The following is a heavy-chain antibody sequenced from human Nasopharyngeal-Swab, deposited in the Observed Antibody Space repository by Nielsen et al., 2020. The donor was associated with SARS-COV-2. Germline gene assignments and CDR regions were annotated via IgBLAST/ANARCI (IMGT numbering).Heavy chain of an antibody. J-gene: IGHJ3*02. V-gene: IGHV3-23*01. CDR1: GFTFSSHV. CDR3: AKNMGAVVLFDI. Sequence: GESLKISCAASGFTFSSHVMSWVRQVPGEGLEWVSTISGSGDGTYFADSVKGRFTISRDNSSNTVFLQMNSLRGEDAAVYYCAKNMGAVVLFDIWGQGTMVTVSS. CDR2: ISGSGDGT. D-gene: IGHD1-26*01.